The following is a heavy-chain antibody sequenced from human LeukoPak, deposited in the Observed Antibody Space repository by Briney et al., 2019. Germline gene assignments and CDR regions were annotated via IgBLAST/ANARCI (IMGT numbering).Heavy chain of an antibody. CDR1: GGSFSGYY. V-gene: IGHV4-34*01. D-gene: IGHD1-7*01. CDR2: INHSGST. J-gene: IGHJ4*02. CDR3: ARAGLSGTKYYFDY. Sequence: SETLSLTCAVYGGSFSGYYWSWIRQPPGKGPEWIGEINHSGSTNYNPSLKSRVTISVDTSKNQFSLKLSSVTAADTAVYYCARAGLSGTKYYFDYWGQGTLVTVSS.